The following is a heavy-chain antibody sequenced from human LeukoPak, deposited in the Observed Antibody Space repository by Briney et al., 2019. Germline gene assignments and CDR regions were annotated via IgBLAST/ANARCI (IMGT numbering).Heavy chain of an antibody. CDR2: IYSDDNT. J-gene: IGHJ4*02. V-gene: IGHV3-53*01. D-gene: IGHD4-23*01. Sequence: PGGSLRLSCAVSGFTVSGNYMSWIRQGPGKGLEWVSLIYSDDNTLDADSVKGRFTISRDISKNTLYLQMTSLRAEDTAVYYCARRAGGYSNPYDYWGPGVLVTVSS. CDR1: GFTVSGNY. CDR3: ARRAGGYSNPYDY.